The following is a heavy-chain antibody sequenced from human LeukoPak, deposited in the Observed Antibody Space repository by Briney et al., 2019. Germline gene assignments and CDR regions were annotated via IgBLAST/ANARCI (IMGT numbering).Heavy chain of an antibody. D-gene: IGHD3-10*02. Sequence: PSETLSLTCTVSGGSISTYYWSWIRQPPGKGLEWIGDIYYSGSTNYNPFLKSRVTISIDTSKNQFSLKLSSVTAADTAVYYCARENINWFDPWGQGTLVTVSS. CDR3: ARENINWFDP. V-gene: IGHV4-59*01. J-gene: IGHJ5*02. CDR1: GGSISTYY. CDR2: IYYSGST.